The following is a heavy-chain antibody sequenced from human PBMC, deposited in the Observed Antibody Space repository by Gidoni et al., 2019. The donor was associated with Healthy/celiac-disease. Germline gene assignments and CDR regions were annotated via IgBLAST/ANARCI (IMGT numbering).Heavy chain of an antibody. CDR2: LSDDGRNK. J-gene: IGHJ6*03. D-gene: IGHD6-19*01. V-gene: IGHV3-30-3*01. Sequence: QVQLVESGGGVVQPGRSLGLSCAASGFTFRSYAMNWVCQAPGKGRWLLAFLSDDGRNKYYADSVKGRFTISRDNSKNTLYLQMNSLRAEDTAVYYCARDAPNSSGWLSGYYYYMDVWGKGTTVTVSS. CDR3: ARDAPNSSGWLSGYYYYMDV. CDR1: GFTFRSYA.